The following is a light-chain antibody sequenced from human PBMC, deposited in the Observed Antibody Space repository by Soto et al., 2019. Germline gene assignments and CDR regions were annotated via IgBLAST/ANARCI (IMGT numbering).Light chain of an antibody. CDR2: DVS. V-gene: IGLV2-11*01. CDR1: SSDVGGYNY. J-gene: IGLJ1*01. Sequence: QSALTQPRSVSGSPGQSVTISCTGTSSDVGGYNYVSWYQQHPGKAPKLMIYDVSKQPSGVPDRFSGSKSGNTASLTISGLQAEDEADYYCCSYAGSYKGYVFGTGTKVTVL. CDR3: CSYAGSYKGYV.